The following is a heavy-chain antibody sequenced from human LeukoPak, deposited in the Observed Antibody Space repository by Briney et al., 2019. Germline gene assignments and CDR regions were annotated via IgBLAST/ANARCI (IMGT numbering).Heavy chain of an antibody. Sequence: GGSLRLSCAASGFTFSSYSMNWVRQAPGMGLEWVSSISSSSSYIYYADSVKVRFTISRDNAKNSLYLQMNSLRAEDTAVYYCARGLYSSSWYHAFDIWGQGTMVTVSS. CDR1: GFTFSSYS. CDR2: ISSSSSYI. CDR3: ARGLYSSSWYHAFDI. J-gene: IGHJ3*02. D-gene: IGHD6-13*01. V-gene: IGHV3-21*01.